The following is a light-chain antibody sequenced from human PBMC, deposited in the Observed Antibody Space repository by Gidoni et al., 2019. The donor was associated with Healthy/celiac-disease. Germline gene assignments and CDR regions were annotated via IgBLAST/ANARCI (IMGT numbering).Light chain of an antibody. Sequence: IKLTQPPSSLSASVGDRVTITCRASQSISSYLNWYQQKPGKAPKLLIYAASSLQSGVPSRFSGSGSGTDFTLTISSLQPEDFATYYCQQSYSTRPTFGGGTKVEIK. J-gene: IGKJ4*01. V-gene: IGKV1-39*01. CDR3: QQSYSTRPT. CDR2: AAS. CDR1: QSISSY.